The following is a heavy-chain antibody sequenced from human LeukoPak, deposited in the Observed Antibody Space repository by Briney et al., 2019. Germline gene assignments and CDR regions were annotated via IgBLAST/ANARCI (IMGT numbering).Heavy chain of an antibody. D-gene: IGHD1-26*01. CDR2: IYYSGST. V-gene: IGHV4-59*12. Sequence: SETLSLTCTVSGGSISSYYWSWIRQPPGKGLEWIGYIYYSGSTHYNPSLKSRVTMSVDTSKNQFTLRLSSVTAVDTAVYFCARSSGSYFGLDYWGQGTLVTVSS. CDR3: ARSSGSYFGLDY. CDR1: GGSISSYY. J-gene: IGHJ4*02.